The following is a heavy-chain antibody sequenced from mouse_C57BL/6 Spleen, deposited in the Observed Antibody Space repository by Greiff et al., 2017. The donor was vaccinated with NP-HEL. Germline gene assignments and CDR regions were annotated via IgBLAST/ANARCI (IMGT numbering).Heavy chain of an antibody. CDR3: ARGGKLFFYAMDY. Sequence: VQLQQSGAELVRPGASVKLSCKASGYTFTDYYINWVKQRPGQGLEWIARIYPGSGNTYYNEKFKGKATLTAEKSSSTAYMQLSSLTSEDSAVYFCARGGKLFFYAMDYWGQGTSVTVSS. CDR1: GYTFTDYY. J-gene: IGHJ4*01. D-gene: IGHD2-1*01. CDR2: IYPGSGNT. V-gene: IGHV1-76*01.